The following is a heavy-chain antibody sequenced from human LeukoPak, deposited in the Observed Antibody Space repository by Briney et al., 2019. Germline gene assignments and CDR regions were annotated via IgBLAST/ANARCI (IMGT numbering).Heavy chain of an antibody. CDR1: GFIFSSYS. J-gene: IGHJ4*02. CDR3: AKDRGGVDY. D-gene: IGHD3-16*01. V-gene: IGHV3-21*04. CDR2: ISGSSTYI. Sequence: GGSLRLSCAASGFIFSSYSVNWVRQAPGKGLEWVSSISGSSTYIDYADSVKGRFTISRDNSKNSLYLQMNSLRSEDSALYYCAKDRGGVDYWGQGTLVTVSS.